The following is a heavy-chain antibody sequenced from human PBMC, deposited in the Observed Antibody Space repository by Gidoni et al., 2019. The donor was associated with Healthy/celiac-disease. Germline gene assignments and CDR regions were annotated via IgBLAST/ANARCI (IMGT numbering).Heavy chain of an antibody. V-gene: IGHV1-2*04. J-gene: IGHJ4*02. CDR3: ARALEDYDFWCGYDY. Sequence: GLEWMGWINPNSGGTNYAQKFQGWVTMTRDTSISTAYMELSRLRSDDTAVYYCARALEDYDFWCGYDYWGQGTLVTVSS. CDR2: INPNSGGT. D-gene: IGHD3-3*01.